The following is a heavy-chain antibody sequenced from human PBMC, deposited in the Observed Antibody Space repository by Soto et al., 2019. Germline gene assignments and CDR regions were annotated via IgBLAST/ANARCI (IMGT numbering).Heavy chain of an antibody. J-gene: IGHJ3*02. CDR2: IRNKAHSYTT. CDR3: ARSQLPDAPDGSDI. V-gene: IGHV3-72*01. CDR1: GFTFSDHY. Sequence: PGGSLRLSCAASGFTFSDHYMDWVRQAPGKGLEWVGRIRNKAHSYTTDYAASVKGRFTISRDDLKNSLYLQMKSLKTEDTAVYYCARSQLPDAPDGSDIWGQGTMVTVSS. D-gene: IGHD2-2*01.